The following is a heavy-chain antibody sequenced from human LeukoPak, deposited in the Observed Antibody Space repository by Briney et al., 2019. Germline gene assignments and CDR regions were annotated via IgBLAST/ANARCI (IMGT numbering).Heavy chain of an antibody. CDR1: GFTFSSCW. CDR2: IKQDGSEK. Sequence: GGSLRLSCAASGFTFSSCWMSWVRQAPGKGLEWVANIKQDGSEKYYVDSVKGRFTISRDNAKNSLYLQMNSLRAEDTAVYYCASGITMVRAAGYWGQGTLVTVSS. V-gene: IGHV3-7*01. J-gene: IGHJ4*02. CDR3: ASGITMVRAAGY. D-gene: IGHD3-10*01.